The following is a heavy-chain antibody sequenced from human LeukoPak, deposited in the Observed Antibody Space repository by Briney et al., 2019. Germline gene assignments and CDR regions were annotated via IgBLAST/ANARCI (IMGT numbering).Heavy chain of an antibody. CDR2: IYTSGST. V-gene: IGHV4-4*09. D-gene: IGHD3-10*01. CDR3: ARETGSGSYDY. Sequence: PSETLSLTCTVSGGSISSYYWSWIRQPPGKGLEWIGYIYTSGSTNYNPSLESRVTMSVDTSKNQFSLKLSSVTAADTALYYCARETGSGSYDYCGQGTLVTVSS. J-gene: IGHJ4*02. CDR1: GGSISSYY.